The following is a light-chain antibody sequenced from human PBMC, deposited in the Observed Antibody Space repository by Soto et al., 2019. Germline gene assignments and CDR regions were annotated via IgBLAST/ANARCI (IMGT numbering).Light chain of an antibody. J-gene: IGKJ4*01. CDR2: AAS. V-gene: IGKV1-39*01. Sequence: DLQMTQSPSSLSASVGDRVIITCRAGESISNYLNWYQQKPGKAPKLLVYAASSLQSGVPSRFSGSGSGTDFSLTINSLQPEDFATYYCQQSYSTPLTFGGGTKVEIK. CDR1: ESISNY. CDR3: QQSYSTPLT.